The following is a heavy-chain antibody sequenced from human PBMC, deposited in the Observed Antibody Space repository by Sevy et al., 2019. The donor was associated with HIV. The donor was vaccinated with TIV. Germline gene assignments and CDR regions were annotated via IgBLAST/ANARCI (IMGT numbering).Heavy chain of an antibody. J-gene: IGHJ5*02. CDR3: ANAIVVVGATAWFDP. CDR1: GFTFSSYA. D-gene: IGHD2-15*01. CDR2: ISGSGGST. V-gene: IGHV3-23*01. Sequence: GGSLRLSCAASGFTFSSYAMNWVRQAPGKGLEWVSAISGSGGSTYYVDSVKGRFTISRDNSKNTLYLQMNSLRAEDTAVYYCANAIVVVGATAWFDPWGQGTLVTVSS.